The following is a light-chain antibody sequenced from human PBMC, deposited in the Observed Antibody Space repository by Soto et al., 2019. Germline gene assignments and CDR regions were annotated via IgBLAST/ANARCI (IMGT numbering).Light chain of an antibody. CDR2: DND. J-gene: IGLJ3*02. CDR1: SSNIGNNY. V-gene: IGLV1-51*01. Sequence: QSVLTQPPSVSAAPGQTVTISCSGSSSNIGNNYVSWYQHLPGTAPKLLIYDNDKRPSGIPDRFSGSKSGTSATLGITGLQTGDEADYYCGTWDDSLSAPVFGGGTKLTVL. CDR3: GTWDDSLSAPV.